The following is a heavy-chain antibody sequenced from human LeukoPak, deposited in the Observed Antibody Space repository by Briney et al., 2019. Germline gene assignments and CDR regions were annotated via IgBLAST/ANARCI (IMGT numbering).Heavy chain of an antibody. CDR3: AKDGEGCSSTSCYAHYYGMDV. CDR2: ISYDGSNK. Sequence: GGSLRLSCAASGFTFSSYSMNWVRQAPGKGLEWVAVISYDGSNKYYADSVKGRFTISRDNSKNTLYLQMNSLRAEDTAVYYCAKDGEGCSSTSCYAHYYGMDVWGQGTTVTVSS. J-gene: IGHJ6*02. CDR1: GFTFSSYS. V-gene: IGHV3-30*18. D-gene: IGHD2-2*01.